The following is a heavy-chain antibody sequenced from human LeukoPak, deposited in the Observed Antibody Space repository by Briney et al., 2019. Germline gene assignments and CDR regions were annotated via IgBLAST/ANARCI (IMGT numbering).Heavy chain of an antibody. V-gene: IGHV5-51*01. CDR3: ARSLWFGGGNWFDP. J-gene: IGHJ5*02. D-gene: IGHD3-10*01. CDR2: IYPDDSDT. CDR1: EYSFPNYC. Sequence: GESLKISCKHSEYSFPNYCIDWVRQMPGKGLEWMGIIYPDDSDTRYSPSFQGQVTISADRSISTAYLQWSSLKASDTAMYYCARSLWFGGGNWFDPWGQGTLVTVSS.